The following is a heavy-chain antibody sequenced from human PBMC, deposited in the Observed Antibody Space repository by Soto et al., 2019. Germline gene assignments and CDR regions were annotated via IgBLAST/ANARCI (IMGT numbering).Heavy chain of an antibody. Sequence: SETLSLTCTVSGGSISSYYWSWIRQPPGKGLEWIGYIYYSGSTNYNPSLKSRVTISVDTSKNQFSLKLSSVTAADTAVYYCARHVVYSGYDALDYWGQGTLVTVSS. J-gene: IGHJ4*02. D-gene: IGHD5-12*01. CDR1: GGSISSYY. CDR3: ARHVVYSGYDALDY. CDR2: IYYSGST. V-gene: IGHV4-59*08.